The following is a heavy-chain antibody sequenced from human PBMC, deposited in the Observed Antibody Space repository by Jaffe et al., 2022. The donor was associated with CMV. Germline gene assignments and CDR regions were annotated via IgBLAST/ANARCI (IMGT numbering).Heavy chain of an antibody. J-gene: IGHJ3*02. CDR3: ASLSGWFDAFDI. CDR1: GFTFSSYW. V-gene: IGHV3-74*01. CDR2: INSDGSST. Sequence: EVQLVESGGGLVQPGGSLRLSCAASGFTFSSYWMHWVRQAPGKGLVWVSRINSDGSSTSYADSVKGRFTISRDNAKNTLYLQMNSLRAEDTAVYYCASLSGWFDAFDIWGQGTMVTVSS. D-gene: IGHD6-19*01.